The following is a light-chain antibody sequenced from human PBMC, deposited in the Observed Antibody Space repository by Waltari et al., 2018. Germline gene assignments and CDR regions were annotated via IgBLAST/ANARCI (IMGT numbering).Light chain of an antibody. CDR3: AAWDDSLNGPV. V-gene: IGLV1-44*01. CDR1: SSNIGSNP. Sequence: QSVLTQPPSASGTPGQRVTIPCSRSSSNIGSNPVNWYQQLPGTAPKPLIYRNNQRPSGVPDRFSGTKSGTSAALAISGLQSEDEADYYCAAWDDSLNGPVFGGGTKLTVL. CDR2: RNN. J-gene: IGLJ3*02.